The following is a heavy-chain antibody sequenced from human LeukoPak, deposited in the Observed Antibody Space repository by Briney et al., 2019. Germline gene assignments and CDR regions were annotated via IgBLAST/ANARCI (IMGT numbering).Heavy chain of an antibody. J-gene: IGHJ4*02. CDR3: AKSRRKYSSGWYDDY. CDR1: GSTFSSYG. V-gene: IGHV3-30*02. D-gene: IGHD6-19*01. Sequence: GGSLRPSCAASGSTFSSYGMHWVRQAPGKGLEWVAVIWYDGSNKYYADSVKGRFTISRDNSKNTLYLQMNSLRAEDTAVYYCAKSRRKYSSGWYDDYWGQGTLVTVSS. CDR2: IWYDGSNK.